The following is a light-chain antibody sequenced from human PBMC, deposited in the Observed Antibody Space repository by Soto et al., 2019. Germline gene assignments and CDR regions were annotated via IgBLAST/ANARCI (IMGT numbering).Light chain of an antibody. CDR2: AAS. CDR3: QQYGISPPYT. V-gene: IGKV3-20*01. CDR1: QSVGSSY. Sequence: EIVLTQSPGTLSLSPGERATLSCRASQSVGSSYLAWYQQKPGQAPRLLIYAASSRATGVPERFSGSGSGTDVTLTISRLEPEDFAVYYCQQYGISPPYTFGQGTRLEIK. J-gene: IGKJ5*01.